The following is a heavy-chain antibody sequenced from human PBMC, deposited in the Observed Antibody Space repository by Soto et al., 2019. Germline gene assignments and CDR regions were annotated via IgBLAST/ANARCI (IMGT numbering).Heavy chain of an antibody. CDR2: IIPILGIA. D-gene: IGHD2-2*01. CDR1: GGTFSSYT. CDR3: ASNAVVPAARGAFDI. J-gene: IGHJ3*02. V-gene: IGHV1-69*02. Sequence: ASVKVSCKASGGTFSSYTISWVRQAPGQGLEWMGRIIPILGIANYAQKFQGRVTITADKSTSTAYMELSSLRSEDTAVYYCASNAVVPAARGAFDIWGQGTMVTVSS.